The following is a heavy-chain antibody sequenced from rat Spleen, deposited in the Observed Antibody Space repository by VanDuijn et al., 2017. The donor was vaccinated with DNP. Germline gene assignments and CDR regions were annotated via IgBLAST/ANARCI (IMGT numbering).Heavy chain of an antibody. CDR1: GFSLSRNG. J-gene: IGHJ2*01. CDR3: ARHEHYDDGYYYFDN. D-gene: IGHD1-12*03. V-gene: IGHV2-72*01. CDR2: IWAGGST. Sequence: VQLKESGPDLMQPSETLSLTCTVSGFSLSRNGVGWIRQPLGRGLVWMGTIWAGGSTNYNSAVQSRLTVSRDTSQSQVFLKMNSLQPEDTGTYYCARHEHYDDGYYYFDNWGQGVMVTVSP.